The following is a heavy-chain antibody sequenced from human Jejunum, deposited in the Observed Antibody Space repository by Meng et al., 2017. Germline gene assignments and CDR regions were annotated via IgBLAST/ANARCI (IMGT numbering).Heavy chain of an antibody. D-gene: IGHD1-26*01. CDR3: VRGRSGTYGYFDS. J-gene: IGHJ4*02. CDR2: IKQDGSEE. CDR1: GFAFSTYW. Sequence: GESLKISCAASGFAFSTYWMTWVRQAPGKGPEWVAYIKQDGSEEDYLDSVKGRFTISRDNARNSLYLQMNSLRDEDTAVYYCVRGRSGTYGYFDSWGQGTLVTVSS. V-gene: IGHV3-7*01.